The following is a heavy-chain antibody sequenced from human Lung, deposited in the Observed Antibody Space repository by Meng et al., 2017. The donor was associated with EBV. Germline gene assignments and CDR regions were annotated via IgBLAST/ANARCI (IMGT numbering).Heavy chain of an antibody. V-gene: IGHV4-31*03. J-gene: IGHJ2*01. Sequence: QGQLQESGPGLVKPSQTLSLTCTVSGGSISSGNHYWSWIRQHPGKGLEYIGYIYYSGSTYYNPSLKSRVIISVDTSKSQFSLRLNSVTAADTAVYYCASLYGDSSVWYLDLWGRGTLVTVSS. CDR2: IYYSGST. D-gene: IGHD4-17*01. CDR3: ASLYGDSSVWYLDL. CDR1: GGSISSGNHY.